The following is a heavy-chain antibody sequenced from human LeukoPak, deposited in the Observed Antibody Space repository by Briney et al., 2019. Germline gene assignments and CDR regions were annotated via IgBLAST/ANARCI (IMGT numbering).Heavy chain of an antibody. V-gene: IGHV3-48*03. CDR3: AKLSEWELHGYFQH. CDR2: ISSSGRNT. J-gene: IGHJ1*01. D-gene: IGHD1-26*01. Sequence: GGSLRLSCAASGFTFSSYEMNCVRQAPGEALEWLSYISSSGRNTYYADSVKGRFTISRDNSKNTLYLQMNSLRAEDTAVYYCAKLSEWELHGYFQHWGQGTLVTVSS. CDR1: GFTFSSYE.